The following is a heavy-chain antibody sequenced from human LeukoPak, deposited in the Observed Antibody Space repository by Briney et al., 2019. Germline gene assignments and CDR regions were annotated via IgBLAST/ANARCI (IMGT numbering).Heavy chain of an antibody. J-gene: IGHJ6*02. CDR2: IYNDGST. D-gene: IGHD2-2*01. CDR1: GVTVSSHY. Sequence: PGGSLKPPCAAPGVTVSSHYMSWGRQAPGKGLELVSAIYNDGSTNYADSVKGRFTISRDNSKNTLYLQMNSLRAEDTAVYYCARDPMVVPAASAYYYYGMDVWGQGTTVTVSS. V-gene: IGHV3-53*01. CDR3: ARDPMVVPAASAYYYYGMDV.